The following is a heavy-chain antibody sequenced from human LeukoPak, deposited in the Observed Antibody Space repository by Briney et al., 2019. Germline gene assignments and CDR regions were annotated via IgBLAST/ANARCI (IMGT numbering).Heavy chain of an antibody. CDR2: IYPGDSDT. CDR1: GYSFTSYW. V-gene: IGHV5-51*01. Sequence: GESLKISSKGSGYSFTSYWFGWVRQLPAKGLEWMGMIYPGDSDTSYSPSFQGQVTISADKSISTASLQWSSLKAPDTAMYYCARHRLGCGSDYWGQGALVTVSS. D-gene: IGHD2-15*01. J-gene: IGHJ4*02. CDR3: ARHRLGCGSDY.